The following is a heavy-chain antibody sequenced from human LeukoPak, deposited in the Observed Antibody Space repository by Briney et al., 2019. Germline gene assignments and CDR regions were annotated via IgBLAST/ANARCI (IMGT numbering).Heavy chain of an antibody. D-gene: IGHD2-2*01. V-gene: IGHV4-59*01. Sequence: SETLSLTCTVSGGSISSYYWSWIRQPPGKGLEWIGYIYYSGSTNYNPSLKGRVTISVDTSKNQFSLKLRSVTAADTAVYYCANGGYCSSTSCYPNWFDPWGQGTLVTVSS. CDR3: ANGGYCSSTSCYPNWFDP. J-gene: IGHJ5*02. CDR2: IYYSGST. CDR1: GGSISSYY.